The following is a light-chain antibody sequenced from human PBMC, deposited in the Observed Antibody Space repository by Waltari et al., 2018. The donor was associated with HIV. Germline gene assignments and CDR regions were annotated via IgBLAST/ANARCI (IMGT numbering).Light chain of an antibody. CDR2: RAS. CDR1: QSIATW. CDR3: QRYNTSSPWT. V-gene: IGKV1-5*03. J-gene: IGKJ1*01. Sequence: DIQMTQSPSTLPACVGDRITITCRASQSIATWLAWYQQKPGKAPKLLIYRASSLETGVPSRFSGSGSGTEFTLTISSLQPEDFATYYCQRYNTSSPWTFGQGTKVDI.